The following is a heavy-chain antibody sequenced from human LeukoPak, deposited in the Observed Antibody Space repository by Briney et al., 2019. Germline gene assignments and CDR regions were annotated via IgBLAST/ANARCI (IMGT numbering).Heavy chain of an antibody. CDR2: ISGSGGST. J-gene: IGHJ3*02. CDR3: AREFLVGATWPFDI. CDR1: GFTFSNAW. D-gene: IGHD1-26*01. Sequence: QTGGSLRLSCAASGFTFSNAWMSWVRQAPGKGLEWVSAISGSGGSTYYADSVKGRFTISRDNSKNTLYLQMNSLRAEDTAVYYCAREFLVGATWPFDIWGQGTMVTVSS. V-gene: IGHV3-23*01.